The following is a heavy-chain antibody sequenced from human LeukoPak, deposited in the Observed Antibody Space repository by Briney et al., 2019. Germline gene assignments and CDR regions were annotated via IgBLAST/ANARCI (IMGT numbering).Heavy chain of an antibody. J-gene: IGHJ3*02. CDR1: GFTFSSYA. D-gene: IGHD3-3*02. CDR3: AKIRPPAYDI. V-gene: IGHV3-23*01. Sequence: PPGGSLRLSCAASGFTFSSYAMNWVRQAPGKGLERVSAISGRDSSTYYADSVKGRFTISRDNSKNTLYLQMNSLRAEDTAVYYCAKIRPPAYDIWGQGTMVTVSS. CDR2: ISGRDSST.